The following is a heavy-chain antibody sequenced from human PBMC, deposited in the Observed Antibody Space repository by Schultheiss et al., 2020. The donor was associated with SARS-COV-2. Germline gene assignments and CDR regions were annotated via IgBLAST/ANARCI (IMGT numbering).Heavy chain of an antibody. CDR2: ISYDGSNK. CDR3: AKDEEYYYDSSGIGY. V-gene: IGHV3-30-3*01. CDR1: GFTFSSYA. D-gene: IGHD3-22*01. Sequence: GGSLRLSCAASGFTFSSYAMHWVRQAPGKGLEWVAVISYDGSNKYYADSVKGRFTISRDNSKNTLYLQMNSLRAEDTAVYYCAKDEEYYYDSSGIGYWGQGTLVTVSS. J-gene: IGHJ4*02.